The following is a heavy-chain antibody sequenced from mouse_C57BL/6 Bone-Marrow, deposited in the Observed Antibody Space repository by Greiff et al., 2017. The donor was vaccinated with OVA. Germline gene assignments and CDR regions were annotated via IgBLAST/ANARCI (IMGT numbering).Heavy chain of an antibody. CDR1: GYTFTSYW. Sequence: VQLQQPGAELVMPGASVKLSCKASGYTFTSYWMHWVKQRPGQGLEWIGEIDPSDSYTNYNQKFKGKSTLTVDKSSSTAYMQLSSLTSEDSAVYYCARGLGRRYFDVWGTGTTVTVSS. D-gene: IGHD4-1*01. CDR3: ARGLGRRYFDV. CDR2: IDPSDSYT. J-gene: IGHJ1*03. V-gene: IGHV1-69*01.